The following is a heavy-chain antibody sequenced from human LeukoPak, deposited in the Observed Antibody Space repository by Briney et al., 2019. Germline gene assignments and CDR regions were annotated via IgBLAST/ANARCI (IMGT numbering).Heavy chain of an antibody. CDR3: AKELVSRSSLSFDY. CDR1: GFTFDDYA. V-gene: IGHV3-9*01. CDR2: ISWNSGSI. Sequence: PGGSLRLSCAASGFTFDDYAMHWVRQAPGKGLEWVSGISWNSGSIGYADSVNGRFTISRDNAKNSLYLQMNSLRAEDTAVYYCAKELVSRSSLSFDYWGQGTRVTVSS. J-gene: IGHJ4*02. D-gene: IGHD2-2*01.